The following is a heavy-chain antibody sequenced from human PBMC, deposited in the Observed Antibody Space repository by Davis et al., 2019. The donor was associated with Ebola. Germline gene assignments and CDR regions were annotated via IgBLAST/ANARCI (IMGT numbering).Heavy chain of an antibody. CDR3: ATSMVGGTGAFDI. J-gene: IGHJ3*02. V-gene: IGHV1-3*01. Sequence: ASVKVSCKASGYTFTSYAMHWVRQAPGQRLEWMGWINAGNGNTKYSQKFQGRVTITRDTSASTAYMELSSLRSEDTAVYYCATSMVGGTGAFDIWGQGTMVTVSS. D-gene: IGHD3-10*01. CDR2: INAGNGNT. CDR1: GYTFTSYA.